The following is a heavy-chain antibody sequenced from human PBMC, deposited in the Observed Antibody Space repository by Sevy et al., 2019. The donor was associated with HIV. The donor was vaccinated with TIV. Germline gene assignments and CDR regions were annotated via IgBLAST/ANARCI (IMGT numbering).Heavy chain of an antibody. CDR1: GFTFSSHW. J-gene: IGHJ5*02. Sequence: GGSLRLSCAASGFTFSSHWMPWVRQAPGKGLVWVSRLNGDGSSAGYADFVKGRFTISRDNGKNTVYLQISSLTADDTSVYDCTRGRSGTYGCFDPWGQGTLVTVSS. V-gene: IGHV3-74*01. CDR3: TRGRSGTYGCFDP. D-gene: IGHD6-19*01. CDR2: LNGDGSSA.